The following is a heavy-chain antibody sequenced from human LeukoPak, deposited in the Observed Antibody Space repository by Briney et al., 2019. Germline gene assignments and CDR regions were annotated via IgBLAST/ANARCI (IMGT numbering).Heavy chain of an antibody. V-gene: IGHV3-23*01. J-gene: IGHJ4*02. CDR2: VTGSGTST. Sequence: SGXXXXXYGXNWVRQAPGXGLXGGSGVTGSGTSTYYADSVRGRFTISRXXXKNSLYLQMNSLRVEDTAVYYXXXXXXTVXIWGQGTLVTVSS. CDR3: XXXXXTVXI. CDR1: GXXXXXYG.